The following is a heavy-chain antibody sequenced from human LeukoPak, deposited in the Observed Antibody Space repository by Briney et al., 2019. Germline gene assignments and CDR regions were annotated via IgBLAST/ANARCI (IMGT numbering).Heavy chain of an antibody. D-gene: IGHD6-19*01. CDR3: ARSPGYSSGWYPYYFDY. J-gene: IGHJ4*02. CDR2: IYYSGST. V-gene: IGHV4-59*08. CDR1: GGSISSYY. Sequence: SSETLSLTCTVSGGSISSYYWSWIRQPPGKGLEWIGYIYYSGSTNYNPSLKSRVTISVDTSKNQFSLRLSSVTAADTAVYYCARSPGYSSGWYPYYFDYWGQGTLVTVSS.